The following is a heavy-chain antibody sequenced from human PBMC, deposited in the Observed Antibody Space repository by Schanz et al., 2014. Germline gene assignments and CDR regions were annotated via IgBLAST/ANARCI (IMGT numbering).Heavy chain of an antibody. D-gene: IGHD3-10*01. CDR3: ARGPDYGSGSYSSY. J-gene: IGHJ4*02. CDR2: ISSSSSTI. Sequence: EVQLVESGGGLVQPGGSLRLSCAASGFTFSSYSMNWVRQAPGKGLEWVSYISSSSSTIYYADSVKGRFTISRDNAKNSLYLQMNSLRDEDTAVYYCARGPDYGSGSYSSYWGQGTLVTVSS. CDR1: GFTFSSYS. V-gene: IGHV3-48*02.